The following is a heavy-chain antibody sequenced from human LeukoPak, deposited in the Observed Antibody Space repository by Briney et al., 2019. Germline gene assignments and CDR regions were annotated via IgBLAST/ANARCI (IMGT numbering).Heavy chain of an antibody. D-gene: IGHD3-9*01. V-gene: IGHV4-30-2*01. CDR3: AREVRDFDILTGYYKCYFDY. CDR1: GGSISSGGYS. CDR2: IYLSGST. J-gene: IGHJ4*02. Sequence: SETLSLTCAVSGGSISSGGYSWSWIRQPPGRGLEWIGYIYLSGSTYHNPSLKNPVTISLDRSKSQFSLKLSSVTAADTAVYYCAREVRDFDILTGYYKCYFDYWGQGTLVTVSS.